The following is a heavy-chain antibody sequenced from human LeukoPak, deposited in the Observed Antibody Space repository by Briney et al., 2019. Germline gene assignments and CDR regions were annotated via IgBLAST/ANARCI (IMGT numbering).Heavy chain of an antibody. CDR1: GYTFTSYA. CDR3: ASRYCSGGSCYSVGSSDCYMDV. V-gene: IGHV1-69*13. Sequence: SVKVSCKASGYTFTSYAISWVRQAPGQGLEWMGGIIPIFGTANYAQKFQGRVTITADESTSTAYMELSSLRSEDTAVYYCASRYCSGGSCYSVGSSDCYMDVWGKGTTVTISS. D-gene: IGHD2-15*01. CDR2: IIPIFGTA. J-gene: IGHJ6*03.